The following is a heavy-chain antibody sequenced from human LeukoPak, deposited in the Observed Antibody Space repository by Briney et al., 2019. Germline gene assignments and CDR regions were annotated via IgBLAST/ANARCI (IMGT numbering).Heavy chain of an antibody. V-gene: IGHV3-33*06. J-gene: IGHJ4*02. CDR3: AKDHGQNFDY. CDR1: GFTFSSYG. CDR2: IWYDGSNK. Sequence: GRSLRLSCAASGFTFSSYGMHWVRQAPGKGLEWVAVIWYDGSNKYYADSVKGRFTISRDNFKNTLYLQMNSLRAEDTAVYYCAKDHGQNFDYWGQGTLVTVSS.